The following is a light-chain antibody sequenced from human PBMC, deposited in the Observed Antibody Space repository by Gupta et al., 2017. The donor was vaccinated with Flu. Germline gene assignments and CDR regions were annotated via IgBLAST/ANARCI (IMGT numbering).Light chain of an antibody. CDR3: LPEEGGDQGV. V-gene: IGLV7-43*01. J-gene: IGLJ3*02. Sequence: QTVVPQEPSLAVPPGGTVTLTCASSTGAVTSGYYPNWFQQKPGQAPRALIYSKSNKHAGTPARFSGSVRGGTAALTLSGGQQEDEAEYYCLPEEGGDQGVFGGGTKRTVL. CDR2: SKS. CDR1: TGAVTSGYY.